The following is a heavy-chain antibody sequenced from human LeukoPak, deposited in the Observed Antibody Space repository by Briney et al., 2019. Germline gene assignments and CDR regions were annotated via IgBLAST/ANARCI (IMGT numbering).Heavy chain of an antibody. J-gene: IGHJ4*02. D-gene: IGHD3-22*01. V-gene: IGHV4-30-4*08. CDR3: ARDQSSSGYLDY. CDR2: IYYSGST. Sequence: SETLSLTCTVSGGSISSGGYYWSWIRQHPGKGLEWIGYIYYSGSTYYNPSLKSRVTISVDTSKNQFSLKLSSVTAADTAVYYCARDQSSSGYLDYWGQGTLVTVSS. CDR1: GGSISSGGYY.